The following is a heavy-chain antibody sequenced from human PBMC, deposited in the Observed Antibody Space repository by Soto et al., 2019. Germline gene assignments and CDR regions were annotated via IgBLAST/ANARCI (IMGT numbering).Heavy chain of an antibody. Sequence: QIQLVQFGGEVARPGASVTVSGEASGYIFTTYGLRWVRQTPAHGLEWMGWISADSGYTQYAQFFQGRVTMTRDTSRNTGYMKLRDLTSDDTGIYYCARYRPPGSLYGMDAWGQGTAVTVSS. CDR3: ARYRPPGSLYGMDA. V-gene: IGHV1-18*01. CDR1: GYIFTTYG. CDR2: ISADSGYT. D-gene: IGHD3-16*02. J-gene: IGHJ6*02.